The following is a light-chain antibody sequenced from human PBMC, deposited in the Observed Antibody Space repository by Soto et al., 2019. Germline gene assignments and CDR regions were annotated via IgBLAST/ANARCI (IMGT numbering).Light chain of an antibody. CDR3: QQYDSSPRT. Sequence: EIVLTQSPGTLSLSPGERAILSYRASQSLSSRNLAWYQQKPGQAPRPLIYGVSSRATGIPDRFSGSGSGTDFTLTISRLEPEDFAVYYCQQYDSSPRTFGQGTKVDIK. CDR1: QSLSSRN. CDR2: GVS. V-gene: IGKV3-20*01. J-gene: IGKJ1*01.